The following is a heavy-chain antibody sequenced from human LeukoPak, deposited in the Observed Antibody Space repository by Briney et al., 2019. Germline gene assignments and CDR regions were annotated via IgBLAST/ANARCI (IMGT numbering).Heavy chain of an antibody. Sequence: GASVKVSCKASGYTFTSYGISWVRQAPGQGLEWMGWINAYNGNTNYAQKLQGRVTMTTDTSTSTAYMELRSLRSDDTAVYYCARVRVAARPLYYGMDVWGQGTTVTVSS. V-gene: IGHV1-18*01. CDR2: INAYNGNT. CDR1: GYTFTSYG. D-gene: IGHD6-6*01. J-gene: IGHJ6*02. CDR3: ARVRVAARPLYYGMDV.